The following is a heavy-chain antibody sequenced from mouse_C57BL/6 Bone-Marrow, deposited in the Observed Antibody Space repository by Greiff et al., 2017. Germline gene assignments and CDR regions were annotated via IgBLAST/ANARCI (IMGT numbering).Heavy chain of an antibody. CDR2: ISSGGDYI. Sequence: EVQGVESGEGLVKPGGSLKLSCAASGFTFSSYAMSWVRQTPEKRLEWVAYISSGGDYIYYADTVKGRFTIARDNARNTLYLQMSSLKSEDTAMYYCTRVGIYGSSHWYFDVWGTGTTVTVSS. CDR3: TRVGIYGSSHWYFDV. V-gene: IGHV5-9-1*02. CDR1: GFTFSSYA. D-gene: IGHD1-1*01. J-gene: IGHJ1*03.